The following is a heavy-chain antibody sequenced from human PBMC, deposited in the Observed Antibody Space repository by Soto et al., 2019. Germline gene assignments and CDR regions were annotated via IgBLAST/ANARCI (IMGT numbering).Heavy chain of an antibody. D-gene: IGHD3-3*01. J-gene: IGHJ4*02. Sequence: EVQLLESGGGLVQPGGSLRLSCAASGFTFSSYAMSWVRQAPGKGLELVSAFSGSGGSTYYAASVRGRFTISSDNSKNPLYLQINSLRAEDTAVYYCATSTIFGVVIDYWGQGTLVTVSS. V-gene: IGHV3-23*01. CDR3: ATSTIFGVVIDY. CDR1: GFTFSSYA. CDR2: FSGSGGST.